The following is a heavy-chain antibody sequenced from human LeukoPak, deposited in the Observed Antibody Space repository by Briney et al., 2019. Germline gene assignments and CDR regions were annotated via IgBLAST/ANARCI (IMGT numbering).Heavy chain of an antibody. Sequence: ASVKVSCKASGYTFTGYYMHWVRQAPGQGLEWMGWINPNSGGTNYAQKFQGRVTMTRDTSISTAYMELSRLRSDDTAVYYCARDVNYYYGSGSPLDYWGQGTLSPSPQ. CDR2: INPNSGGT. J-gene: IGHJ4*02. CDR3: ARDVNYYYGSGSPLDY. D-gene: IGHD3-10*01. CDR1: GYTFTGYY. V-gene: IGHV1-2*02.